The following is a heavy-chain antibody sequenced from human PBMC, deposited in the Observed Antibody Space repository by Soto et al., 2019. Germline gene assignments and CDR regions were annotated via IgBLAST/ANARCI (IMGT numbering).Heavy chain of an antibody. CDR2: ISSSGSTI. D-gene: IGHD6-19*01. J-gene: IGHJ4*02. Sequence: GGSLRLSCAASGFTFSDYYMSWIRQAPGKGLEWVSYISSSGSTIYYADSGKGRFTISRDNAKNSLYLQMNSLRAEDTAVYYCARDAVAGPGSFYFDYWGQGTLVTVSS. V-gene: IGHV3-11*01. CDR3: ARDAVAGPGSFYFDY. CDR1: GFTFSDYY.